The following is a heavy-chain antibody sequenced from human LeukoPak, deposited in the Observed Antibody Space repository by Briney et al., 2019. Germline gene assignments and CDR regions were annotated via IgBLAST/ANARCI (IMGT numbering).Heavy chain of an antibody. J-gene: IGHJ3*02. CDR1: GGTFSSYA. V-gene: IGHV1-69*01. CDR2: IIPIFGTA. D-gene: IGHD5-24*01. CDR3: ARVSDSRDGYNYDAFDI. Sequence: ASVKVSCKASGGTFSSYAISWVRQAPGQGLEWMGGIIPIFGTANYAQKFQGRVTITADESTSTAYMELSSLRSEDTAVYYCARVSDSRDGYNYDAFDIWGQGTTVSVSS.